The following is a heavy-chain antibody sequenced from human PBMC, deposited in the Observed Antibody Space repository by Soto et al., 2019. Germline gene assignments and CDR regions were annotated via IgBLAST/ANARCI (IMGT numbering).Heavy chain of an antibody. Sequence: QLQLQESGPGLVEPSETLSPTCTVAGGSVSRSSYYWGWIRQPLGKGREWMGSIYYSGRTYNNPAINSRVTIYVDTSQNQYSMKLSSVTAADTAGYDGARYKWGRQRGWLDPWGQGTLVTVSS. CDR3: ARYKWGRQRGWLDP. CDR1: GGSVSRSSYY. J-gene: IGHJ5*02. V-gene: IGHV4-39*01. CDR2: IYYSGRT. D-gene: IGHD1-20*01.